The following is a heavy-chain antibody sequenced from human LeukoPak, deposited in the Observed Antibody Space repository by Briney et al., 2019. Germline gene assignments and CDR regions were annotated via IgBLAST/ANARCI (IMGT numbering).Heavy chain of an antibody. D-gene: IGHD1-1*01. CDR3: AKDTGSKVLGDAFDI. V-gene: IGHV3-9*01. Sequence: GGSLRLSCAASGFTFDDYAMHWVRQAPGKGLEWVSGISWNSGSIGCADSVKGRFTISRDNAKNSLYLQMNSLRAEDTALYYCAKDTGSKVLGDAFDIWGQGTMVTVSS. J-gene: IGHJ3*02. CDR1: GFTFDDYA. CDR2: ISWNSGSI.